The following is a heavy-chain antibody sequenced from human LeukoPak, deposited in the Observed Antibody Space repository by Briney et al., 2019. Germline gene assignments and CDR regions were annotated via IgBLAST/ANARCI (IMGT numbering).Heavy chain of an antibody. CDR1: GFTFNSYG. Sequence: GGSLRLSCAASGFTFNSYGMFWVRQAPGKGLEWVSFIWPDGSNKLYGDSVKGRFTISRDNSKNTVYLQMNSLRAEDTAVYYCARDYCRTTSCLESWGQGTLITVSS. V-gene: IGHV3-33*01. D-gene: IGHD2-2*01. CDR3: ARDYCRTTSCLES. CDR2: IWPDGSNK. J-gene: IGHJ4*02.